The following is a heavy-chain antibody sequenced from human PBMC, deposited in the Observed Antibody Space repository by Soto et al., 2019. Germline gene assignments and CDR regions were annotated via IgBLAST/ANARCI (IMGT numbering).Heavy chain of an antibody. CDR1: VGSISSYY. Sequence: SETLSLTCTVSVGSISSYYWSWIRQPPGKGLEWIGYIYYSGSTNYNPSLKIRVTISVDTSKNQFSHKLSSVTAADTAVYYCAKIAAAGTYWFEPWGQGTLVTVSS. V-gene: IGHV4-59*01. CDR3: AKIAAAGTYWFEP. D-gene: IGHD6-13*01. J-gene: IGHJ5*02. CDR2: IYYSGST.